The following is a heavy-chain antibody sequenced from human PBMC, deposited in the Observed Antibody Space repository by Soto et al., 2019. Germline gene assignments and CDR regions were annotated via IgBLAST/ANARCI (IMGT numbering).Heavy chain of an antibody. V-gene: IGHV4-4*07. CDR3: ARAVGGSVVPHWFDP. CDR2: VDASGDT. CDR1: GHSISAHY. Sequence: QVQLQESGPGLVKASETLSLSCTVSGHSISAHYWSWIRQPAGKRLESIGRVDASGDTNYHPSLKRRVTMSVDTSKNQCSLKVRSVAAADTAMYFCARAVGGSVVPHWFDPWGQGALVTVSS. J-gene: IGHJ5*02. D-gene: IGHD3-22*01.